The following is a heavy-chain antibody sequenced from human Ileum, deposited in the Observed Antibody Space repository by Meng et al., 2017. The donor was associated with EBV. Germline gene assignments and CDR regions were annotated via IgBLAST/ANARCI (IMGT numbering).Heavy chain of an antibody. CDR3: ARGVYTYGSSCFDY. V-gene: IGHV4-34*01. CDR2: INHSGST. CDR1: GGSFSGYY. J-gene: IGHJ4*02. Sequence: QVHLQQWGAGLLNPSETLSLTCAVYGGSFSGYYWTWIRQPPGKGLEWIGEINHSGSTNYNPSLKSRVTISVDKNQFSLKLSSVTAADTAVYYCARGVYTYGSSCFDYWGQGTLVTVSS. D-gene: IGHD6-13*01.